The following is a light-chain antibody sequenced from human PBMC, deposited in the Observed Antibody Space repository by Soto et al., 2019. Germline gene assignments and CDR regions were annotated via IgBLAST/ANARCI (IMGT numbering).Light chain of an antibody. CDR1: ESVDFH. J-gene: IGKJ5*01. Sequence: VVTQPPATLSLSPGKRATLSCRASESVDFHLAWYQQKPGQAPRLLVYDASVRATGTPARFSGSGSGTAFTLTISSLEPEDFALYYCQQRSTWPTFGQGTRLEIK. CDR2: DAS. V-gene: IGKV3-11*01. CDR3: QQRSTWPT.